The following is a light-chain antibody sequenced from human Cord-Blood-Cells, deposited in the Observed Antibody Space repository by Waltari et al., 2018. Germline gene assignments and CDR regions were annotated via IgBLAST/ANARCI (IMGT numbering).Light chain of an antibody. Sequence: AIQLTQSPSSLSASVGDRVTITCRASQGISSAFAWYQQKPGKAPKLLIYDASSLESGAPTRFSGGGSGTDIPLTISSQQPEYVATYCCQQFNSYPRTFGQGTKVEIK. CDR2: DAS. CDR1: QGISSA. J-gene: IGKJ1*01. V-gene: IGKV1-13*02. CDR3: QQFNSYPRT.